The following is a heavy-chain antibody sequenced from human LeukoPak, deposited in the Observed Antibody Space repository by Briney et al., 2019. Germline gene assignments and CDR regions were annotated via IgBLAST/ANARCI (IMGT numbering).Heavy chain of an antibody. CDR1: GFTVSNNY. V-gene: IGHV3-53*01. CDR3: ARGYVDIVATIYFDY. CDR2: IYSGGST. Sequence: GGSLRLSCAASGFTVSNNYMSWVRQAPGKGLEWVSVIYSGGSTYYADSVKGRFTISRDNSKNTLYLQMNSLRAEDTAVYYCARGYVDIVATIYFDYWGQGTLVTVSS. J-gene: IGHJ4*02. D-gene: IGHD5-12*01.